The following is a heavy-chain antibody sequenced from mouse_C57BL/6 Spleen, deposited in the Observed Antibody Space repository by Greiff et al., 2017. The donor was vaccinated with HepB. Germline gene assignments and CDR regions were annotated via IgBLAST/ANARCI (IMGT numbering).Heavy chain of an antibody. J-gene: IGHJ1*03. Sequence: VQLVESGPGLVQPSPSLSITCTVSGFSLTSYGVHWVRQSPGKGLEWLGVIWSGGSTDYNAAFISRLSISKDNSKSQVFFKMNSLQADDTAIYYCAKYGKKEYFDVWGTGTTVTVSS. CDR1: GFSLTSYG. V-gene: IGHV2-2*01. CDR2: IWSGGST. D-gene: IGHD2-1*01. CDR3: AKYGKKEYFDV.